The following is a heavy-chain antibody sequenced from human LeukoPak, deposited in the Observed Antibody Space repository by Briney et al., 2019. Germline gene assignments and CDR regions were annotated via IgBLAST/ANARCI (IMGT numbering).Heavy chain of an antibody. CDR3: ARLDGRLLWFGELLSHYYFDY. CDR1: GYPISSGYY. CDR2: IYHSGST. D-gene: IGHD3-10*01. V-gene: IGHV4-38-2*01. J-gene: IGHJ4*02. Sequence: SETLSLTCAVSGYPISSGYYWGWIRQPPGKGLEWIGSIYHSGSTYYNPSLKSRVTISVDTSKNQFSLKLSSVTAADTAVYYCARLDGRLLWFGELLSHYYFDYWGQGTLVTVSS.